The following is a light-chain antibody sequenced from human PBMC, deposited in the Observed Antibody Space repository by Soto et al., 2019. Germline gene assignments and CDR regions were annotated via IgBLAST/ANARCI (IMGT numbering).Light chain of an antibody. J-gene: IGKJ1*01. V-gene: IGKV3-20*01. CDR1: QSVSSGH. Sequence: DIVLTQSPGTLSLSPGERASLSCRASQSVSSGHLARYQQKPGQAPRLLIYGASSRATGIPDRFSGSGSGTDLTLTISRLEPEDYAVYYCQQYGHSLWTFGQGTKVDIK. CDR2: GAS. CDR3: QQYGHSLWT.